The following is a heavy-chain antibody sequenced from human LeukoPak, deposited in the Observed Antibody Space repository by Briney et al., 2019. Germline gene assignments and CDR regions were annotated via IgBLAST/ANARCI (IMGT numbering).Heavy chain of an antibody. J-gene: IGHJ4*02. V-gene: IGHV1-46*04. Sequence: ASVTVSCKASGYTFTSYYMHWVRQAPGQGLEWMGIINPSGGSTNYAQKLQGRVTMTRDKSTSTVYMELSSLRSEDTAVYYCARDAVVLDYWGQGTLVTVSS. CDR2: INPSGGST. D-gene: IGHD2-8*01. CDR3: ARDAVVLDY. CDR1: GYTFTSYY.